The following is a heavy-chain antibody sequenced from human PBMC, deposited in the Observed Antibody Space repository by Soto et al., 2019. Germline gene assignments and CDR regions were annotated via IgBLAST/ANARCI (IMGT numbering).Heavy chain of an antibody. D-gene: IGHD4-17*01. V-gene: IGHV3-33*01. CDR3: ARDDDYPDNGFDY. CDR2: ILNDASGH. J-gene: IGHJ4*02. Sequence: QVQLVESGGGVVQPGTSLRLSCAASGFTFSRHGMHWVRQTPGKGLEWLAVILNDASGHWYADSVKGRFTISRDNFENTLYLQMNGLRLDDTAMYYCARDDDYPDNGFDYWGQGTLVTVSS. CDR1: GFTFSRHG.